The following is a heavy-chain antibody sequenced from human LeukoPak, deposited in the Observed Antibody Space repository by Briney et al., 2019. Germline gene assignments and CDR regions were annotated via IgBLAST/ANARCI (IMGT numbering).Heavy chain of an antibody. J-gene: IGHJ4*02. CDR1: GGSVSSGSYY. CDR3: ARDGGYFDY. Sequence: PSETLSLTCTVSGGSVSSGSYYWSWIRQPPGKGLEWIGYIHYSGSTNYNPSLKSRVTISVDTSKKQFSLKLSSVTAADTAVYYCARDGGYFDYWGQGTLVTVSS. CDR2: IHYSGST. D-gene: IGHD2-15*01. V-gene: IGHV4-61*01.